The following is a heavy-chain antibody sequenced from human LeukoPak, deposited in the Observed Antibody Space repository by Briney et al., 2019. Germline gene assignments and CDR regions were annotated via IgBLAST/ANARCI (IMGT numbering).Heavy chain of an antibody. CDR2: IIPIFGTA. V-gene: IGHV1-69*13. D-gene: IGHD3-10*01. CDR1: GGTFSSYA. J-gene: IGHJ3*02. CDR3: ARLGDDITMDLGDI. Sequence: SVKVSCKASGGTFSSYAISWVRQAPGQGLEWMGGIIPIFGTANYAQKFQGRVTITADESTSTAYMELSSLRSEDTAVYYCARLGDDITMDLGDIWGQGTMVTVSS.